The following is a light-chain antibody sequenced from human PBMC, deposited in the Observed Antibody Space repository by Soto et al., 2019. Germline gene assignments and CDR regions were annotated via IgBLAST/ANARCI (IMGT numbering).Light chain of an antibody. Sequence: ETVMTQSPATLSVSPGETATLSCRASQSVSSDLAWYQQKPGQAPRLLIYGASTRATGIPARFSGSGSGTDFTLTISRLEPEDFATYYCQQYASSPQTFGQGTKVDIK. CDR1: QSVSSD. CDR2: GAS. V-gene: IGKV3-15*01. J-gene: IGKJ1*01. CDR3: QQYASSPQT.